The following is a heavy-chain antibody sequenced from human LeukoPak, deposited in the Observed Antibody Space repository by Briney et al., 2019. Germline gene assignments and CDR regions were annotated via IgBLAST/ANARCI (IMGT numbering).Heavy chain of an antibody. Sequence: PGGSLRLSCAASRFTFSSYSMNWVRQAPGKGLEWVSYISSSSSTIYYAVSVKGRFTISRDNAKNSLYLQMNSLRAEDTAVYCCTSELVQRAYCSGGNCYSDYWGQGTLVTVSS. CDR2: ISSSSSTI. V-gene: IGHV3-48*01. J-gene: IGHJ4*02. CDR3: TSELVQRAYCSGGNCYSDY. D-gene: IGHD2-15*01. CDR1: RFTFSSYS.